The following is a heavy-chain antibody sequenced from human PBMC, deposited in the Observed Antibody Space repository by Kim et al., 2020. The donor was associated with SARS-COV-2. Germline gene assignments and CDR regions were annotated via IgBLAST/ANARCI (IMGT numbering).Heavy chain of an antibody. CDR1: GGSISSSSYY. CDR2: IYYSGST. CDR3: ARLGAIAAAGTSVWFDP. Sequence: SETLSLTCTVSGGSISSSSYYWGWIRQPPGKGLEWIGSIYYSGSTYYNPSLKSRVTISVDTSKNQFSLKLSSVTAADTAVYYCARLGAIAAAGTSVWFDPWGQGTLVNVSS. V-gene: IGHV4-39*01. J-gene: IGHJ5*02. D-gene: IGHD6-13*01.